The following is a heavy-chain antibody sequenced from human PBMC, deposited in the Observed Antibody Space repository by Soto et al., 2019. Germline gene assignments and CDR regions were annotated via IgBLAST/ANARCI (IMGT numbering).Heavy chain of an antibody. V-gene: IGHV4-59*01. CDR1: GGSISSYY. J-gene: IGHJ4*02. D-gene: IGHD2-15*01. Sequence: SETLSLTCTVSGGSISSYYWSWIRQPPGKGLEWIGYIYYSGSTNYNPSLKSRVTISVDTSKNQFSLKLSSVTAADTAVYYCARAVVAATPEFDYWGQGTLVTVSS. CDR3: ARAVVAATPEFDY. CDR2: IYYSGST.